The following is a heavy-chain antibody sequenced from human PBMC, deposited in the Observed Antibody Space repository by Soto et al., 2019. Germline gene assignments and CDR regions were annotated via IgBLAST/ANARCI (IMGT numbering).Heavy chain of an antibody. V-gene: IGHV3-30*03. J-gene: IGHJ6*02. D-gene: IGHD1-26*01. CDR1: GFTFNSYG. Sequence: QVQLVESGGGVVQPGRSLRLSCAASGFTFNSYGMHWVRQGPGNGLEWVAFISYDSTKTYYADSVKGRFTISRDNSNSALYVQMNSLTGADTAVYYCARTRSAWSDFHYYPLDVWGQGTTVTVSS. CDR2: ISYDSTKT. CDR3: ARTRSAWSDFHYYPLDV.